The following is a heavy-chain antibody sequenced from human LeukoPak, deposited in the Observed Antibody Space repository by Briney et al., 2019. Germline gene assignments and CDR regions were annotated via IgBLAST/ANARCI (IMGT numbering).Heavy chain of an antibody. J-gene: IGHJ4*02. V-gene: IGHV3-48*01. CDR2: ISSGSTTI. CDR1: GFTLSSYS. D-gene: IGHD6-19*01. CDR3: ARDVEQWLVRVYYFDY. Sequence: PGGSLRLSCATPGFTLSSYSMNWVRQAPGKGLEWISYISSGSTTIYYADSVKGRFTISRDNAKNSLYLQMNSLRAEDTAVYYCARDVEQWLVRVYYFDYWGKGTLVTVSS.